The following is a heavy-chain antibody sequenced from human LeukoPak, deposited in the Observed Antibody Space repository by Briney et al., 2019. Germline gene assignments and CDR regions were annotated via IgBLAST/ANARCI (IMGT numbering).Heavy chain of an antibody. CDR1: GFTVSSNY. J-gene: IGHJ4*02. V-gene: IGHV3-53*01. CDR2: IYSGGST. CDR3: AKDRYSSSGGDY. D-gene: IGHD6-13*01. Sequence: PGGSLRLSCAASGFTVSSNYMSWVRQAPGKGLEWVSVIYSGGSTYYADSVKGRFTISRDNSKNTLYLQMNSLRAEDTAVYYCAKDRYSSSGGDYWGQGTLVTVSS.